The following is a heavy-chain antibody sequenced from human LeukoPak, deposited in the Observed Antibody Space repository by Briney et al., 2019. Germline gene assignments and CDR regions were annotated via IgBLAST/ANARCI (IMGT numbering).Heavy chain of an antibody. V-gene: IGHV3-9*01. CDR3: AKATMYSSGWNDY. Sequence: SLRLSCAASGFTFDDYAMHWVRQAPGKGLEWVSGISWNSGSIGYADSVKGRFTISRDNAKNSLYLQMNSLRAEDTALYYCAKATMYSSGWNDYWGQGTLVTVSS. D-gene: IGHD6-19*01. J-gene: IGHJ4*02. CDR2: ISWNSGSI. CDR1: GFTFDDYA.